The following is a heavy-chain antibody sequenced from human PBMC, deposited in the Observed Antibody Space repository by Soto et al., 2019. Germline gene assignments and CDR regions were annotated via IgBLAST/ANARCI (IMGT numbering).Heavy chain of an antibody. D-gene: IGHD7-27*01. J-gene: IGHJ4*02. CDR1: GFAFSTHA. V-gene: IGHV3-23*01. CDR2: IGVSDGSR. CDR3: VKDTPAWRQVWGYDY. Sequence: PGGSLRLSCVASGFAFSTHAMGWVRPAPGRGLEWGSRIGVSDGSRYYADSGKGRFSSARDNSANTVYLQMNGLRAEDTAVYYCVKDTPAWRQVWGYDYWGQGVQVTVSS.